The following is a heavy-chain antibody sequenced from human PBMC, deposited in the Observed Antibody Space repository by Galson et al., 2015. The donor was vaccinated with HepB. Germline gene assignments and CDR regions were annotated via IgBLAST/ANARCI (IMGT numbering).Heavy chain of an antibody. V-gene: IGHV3-30-3*01. CDR3: ARDFKWNYDH. Sequence: SLRLSCAASGFSFSTNNMHWVRQAPVKGLEWLAIISPDGNTAFYADSVKGRFTISRDNSKSTLFPQVDSLRPEDTAVYYCARDFKWNYDHWGQGTLVTVSS. D-gene: IGHD1-1*01. J-gene: IGHJ4*02. CDR1: GFSFSTNN. CDR2: ISPDGNTA.